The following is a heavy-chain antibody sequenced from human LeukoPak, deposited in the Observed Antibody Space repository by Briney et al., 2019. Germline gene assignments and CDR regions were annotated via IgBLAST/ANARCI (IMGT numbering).Heavy chain of an antibody. J-gene: IGHJ4*02. Sequence: SETLSLTCTVSGGSISSYYWSWIRRPPGKGLEWIGHIYYSGSTNYNPSLESRVTISVDTSKNQFSLKLSSVTAADTAVYYCARRGYFGSGKGYYFDYWGQGTLVTVSS. CDR2: IYYSGST. V-gene: IGHV4-59*08. CDR3: ARRGYFGSGKGYYFDY. D-gene: IGHD3-10*01. CDR1: GGSISSYY.